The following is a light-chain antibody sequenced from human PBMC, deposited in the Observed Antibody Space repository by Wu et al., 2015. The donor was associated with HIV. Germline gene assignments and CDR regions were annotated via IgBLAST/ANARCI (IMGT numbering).Light chain of an antibody. J-gene: IGKJ4*01. Sequence: EIVLTQSPGTLSLSPGERATLSCRASQSVSSSYLAWYQQKPGQAPRLLIYGASSRATGIPDRFSGSGSGTDFTLTISRLEPEDFAVYYCQQYGTSPLTFGGGTTVEI. CDR2: GAS. CDR3: QQYGTSPLT. CDR1: QSVSSSY. V-gene: IGKV3-20*01.